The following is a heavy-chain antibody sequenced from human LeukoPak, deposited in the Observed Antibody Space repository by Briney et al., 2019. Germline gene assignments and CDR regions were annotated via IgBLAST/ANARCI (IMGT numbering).Heavy chain of an antibody. D-gene: IGHD1-14*01. CDR2: IKRDGSFA. J-gene: IGHJ4*02. CDR1: GFTFSSYW. V-gene: IGHV3-7*01. Sequence: GGSLRLSCAASGFTFSSYWMSWVRQAPGKGLEWVANIKRDGSFAEYGDSLEGRFIISRDNGENSLFLQMSSLRVEDTAVYHCARWRRDHSEFDFWGQGTLVTVSS. CDR3: ARWRRDHSEFDF.